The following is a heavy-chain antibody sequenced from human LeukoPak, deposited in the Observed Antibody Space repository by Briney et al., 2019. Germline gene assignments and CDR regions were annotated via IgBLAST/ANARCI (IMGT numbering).Heavy chain of an antibody. Sequence: GGSLRLSCAASGFTFDDYAMHWVRQVPGKSLEWVSGISWNSGSIGYADSVKGRFTISRDNAKNSLYLHMNSLSAEDTALYYCAKGKKITVAGLFDCWGQGTLVTVSS. CDR1: GFTFDDYA. CDR3: AKGKKITVAGLFDC. CDR2: ISWNSGSI. V-gene: IGHV3-9*01. D-gene: IGHD6-19*01. J-gene: IGHJ4*02.